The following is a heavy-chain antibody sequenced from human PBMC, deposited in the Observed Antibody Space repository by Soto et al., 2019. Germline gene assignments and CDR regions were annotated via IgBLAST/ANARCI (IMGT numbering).Heavy chain of an antibody. V-gene: IGHV4-59*01. J-gene: IGHJ6*02. CDR3: ARDLWGYCGTDCYPLDV. D-gene: IGHD2-21*02. CDR1: GGSSSGYY. Sequence: SVPMSLTCTVSGGSSSGYYWSWIRQPPGKGLEWIGYMYNTGSTVYNPSFKSRVTISVDTSKNQFSLKLNSVTAADTAVYYCARDLWGYCGTDCYPLDVWGQGTTVTVSS. CDR2: MYNTGST.